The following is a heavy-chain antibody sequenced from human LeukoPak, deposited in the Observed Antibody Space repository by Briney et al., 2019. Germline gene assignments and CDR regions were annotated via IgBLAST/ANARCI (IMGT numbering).Heavy chain of an antibody. Sequence: GGSLRLSCAASGFTFDDYAMHWVRQAPGKGLEWVSGISWNSGSIGYADSVKGRFTISRDNAKNSLYLQINSLRAEDTALYYCAKALTTCSGGSCYPYYFDYWGQGTLVTVSS. CDR2: ISWNSGSI. V-gene: IGHV3-9*01. D-gene: IGHD2-15*01. CDR1: GFTFDDYA. CDR3: AKALTTCSGGSCYPYYFDY. J-gene: IGHJ4*02.